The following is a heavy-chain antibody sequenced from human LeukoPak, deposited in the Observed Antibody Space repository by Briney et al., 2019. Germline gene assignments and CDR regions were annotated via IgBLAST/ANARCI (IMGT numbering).Heavy chain of an antibody. CDR2: MNPNSGNT. CDR1: GYTFTSYD. J-gene: IGHJ4*02. V-gene: IGHV1-8*01. Sequence: ASVKVSCKASGYTFTSYDINWVRQATGQGLEWMGWMNPNSGNTGYAQKFQGRVTMTRNTSTSTAYMELSSLRSEDTAVYYCARGYHYDSSGQFDYWGQGTLVTVSS. D-gene: IGHD3-22*01. CDR3: ARGYHYDSSGQFDY.